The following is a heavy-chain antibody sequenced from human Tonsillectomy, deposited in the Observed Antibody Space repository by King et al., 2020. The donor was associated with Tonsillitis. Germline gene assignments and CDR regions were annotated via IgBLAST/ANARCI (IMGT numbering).Heavy chain of an antibody. CDR3: ARALLPGNSEPYY. V-gene: IGHV1-46*01. Sequence: QLVQSGAEVKKPGASVKVSCKAPGYTFTSYYMHWVRQAPGQGLEWMGIINPSGGSTSYAQKFQGRVTMTRDTFTSTVYMELSSLRSEDTAVYYCARALLPGNSEPYYWGQGTLVTVSS. CDR2: INPSGGST. J-gene: IGHJ4*02. D-gene: IGHD4-23*01. CDR1: GYTFTSYY.